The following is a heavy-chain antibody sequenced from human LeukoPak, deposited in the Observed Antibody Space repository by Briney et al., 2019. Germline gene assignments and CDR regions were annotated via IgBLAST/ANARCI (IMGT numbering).Heavy chain of an antibody. D-gene: IGHD6-19*01. Sequence: LRLSCAASGFTFSSCAMSWVRQAPGKGLEWIGSIYYSGSTYYNPSLKSRVTIPVDTSKNQFSLKLSSVTAADTAVYYCARPKEGSGWLGAFDIWGQGTMVTVSS. CDR2: IYYSGST. CDR1: GFTFSSCA. CDR3: ARPKEGSGWLGAFDI. V-gene: IGHV4-30-2*03. J-gene: IGHJ3*02.